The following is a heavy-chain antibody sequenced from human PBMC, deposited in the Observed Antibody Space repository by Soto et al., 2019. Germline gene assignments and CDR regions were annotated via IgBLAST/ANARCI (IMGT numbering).Heavy chain of an antibody. CDR1: GFTFSDYY. D-gene: IGHD2-2*01. Sequence: QVQLVESGGGLVKPGGSLRLSCAASGFTFSDYYMSWIRQAPGKGLEWVSYISSSGSTIYYADSVKGRFTISRDNAKNSLYLQMNSLRAEDTAVYYRARVEVYCSSTSGQGVYYMDVWGKGTTVTVSS. CDR3: ARVEVYCSSTSGQGVYYMDV. J-gene: IGHJ6*03. V-gene: IGHV3-11*01. CDR2: ISSSGSTI.